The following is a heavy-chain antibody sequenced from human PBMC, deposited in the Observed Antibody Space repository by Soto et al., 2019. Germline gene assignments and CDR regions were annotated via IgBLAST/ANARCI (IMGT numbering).Heavy chain of an antibody. D-gene: IGHD6-13*01. J-gene: IGHJ4*02. CDR3: AKFISAAGTGY. CDR1: GFTCSDYG. V-gene: IGHV3-23*01. Sequence: GGSLRLSCAASGFTCSDYGMGWVRQAPGRGLGWVSSISGSGGSTYYADSVKGRFTISRDNSKNTLYLQMNSLRAEDTALYYCAKFISAAGTGYWGQGTLVTLSS. CDR2: ISGSGGST.